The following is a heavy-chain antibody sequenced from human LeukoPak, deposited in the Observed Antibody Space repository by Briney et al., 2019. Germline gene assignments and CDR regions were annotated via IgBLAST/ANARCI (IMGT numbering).Heavy chain of an antibody. CDR3: ARDLARYDLTCDY. V-gene: IGHV4-59*01. J-gene: IGHJ4*02. Sequence: PSETLSLTCTVSGGSISSYYWSWIRQSPGKGLEWVGDIYYSGTKYNPSLKSRVTISKDTSNNQLSLKVTSVTAAHTAVYYCARDLARYDLTCDYWGQGIRVTVSS. CDR2: IYYSGT. CDR1: GGSISSYY. D-gene: IGHD5-12*01.